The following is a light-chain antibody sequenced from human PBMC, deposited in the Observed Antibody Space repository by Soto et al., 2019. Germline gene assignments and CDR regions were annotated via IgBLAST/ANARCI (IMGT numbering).Light chain of an antibody. V-gene: IGKV1-5*03. CDR2: TAS. Sequence: DIQMNESPSTLSGSLGDRVTITWRASQTISSWLAWYQQKPGKAPKLLIYTASTLKSGVPSRFSGSGSGTEFTLTISSLQPDDFATYYCQHYNSYSEAFGQGTKVDIK. J-gene: IGKJ1*01. CDR3: QHYNSYSEA. CDR1: QTISSW.